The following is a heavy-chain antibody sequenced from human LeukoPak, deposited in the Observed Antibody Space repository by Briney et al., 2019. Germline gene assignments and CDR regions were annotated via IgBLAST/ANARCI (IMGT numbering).Heavy chain of an antibody. CDR2: IKPDGTTK. J-gene: IGHJ4*02. CDR3: ARSIPYGTTWYGRSDY. Sequence: GGSLRLSCAASGFTFSSYWMNWARQAPGKGLEWVANIKPDGTTKFYVDSVKGRFTISRDNALNSLYLQMNSLRAEDTAIYYCARSIPYGTTWYGRSDYWGQGTLVTVSS. CDR1: GFTFSSYW. V-gene: IGHV3-7*03. D-gene: IGHD6-13*01.